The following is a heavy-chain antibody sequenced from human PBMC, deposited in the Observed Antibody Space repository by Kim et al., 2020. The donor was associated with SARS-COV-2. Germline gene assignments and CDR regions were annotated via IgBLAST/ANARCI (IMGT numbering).Heavy chain of an antibody. D-gene: IGHD3-16*02. Sequence: GGSLRLSCAASGFTFSSYAMSWVRQAPGKGLEWVSAISGSGGSTYYADSVKGRFTISRDNSKNTLYLQMNSLRAEDTAVYYCAKPPARRDSGELSSGDYWGQGTLVTVSS. J-gene: IGHJ4*02. CDR1: GFTFSSYA. CDR2: ISGSGGST. V-gene: IGHV3-23*01. CDR3: AKPPARRDSGELSSGDY.